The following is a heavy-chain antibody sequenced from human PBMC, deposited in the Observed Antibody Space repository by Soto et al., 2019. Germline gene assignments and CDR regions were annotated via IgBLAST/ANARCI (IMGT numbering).Heavy chain of an antibody. Sequence: LSLTCAVYGGSFSGHSWTWIRQSPGKGLEWIGDINHSGRVNYSPSLKSRVTIPLDTSKNQFSLTLSAVTAADTAMYYCSTRAYDTNGYYRFDPWGQGTLVTVSS. J-gene: IGHJ5*01. CDR3: STRAYDTNGYYRFDP. V-gene: IGHV4-34*01. CDR2: INHSGRV. D-gene: IGHD3-22*01. CDR1: GGSFSGHS.